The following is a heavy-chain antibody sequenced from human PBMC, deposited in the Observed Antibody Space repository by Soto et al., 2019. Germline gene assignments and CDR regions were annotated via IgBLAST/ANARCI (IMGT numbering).Heavy chain of an antibody. CDR3: AKDNKDYYYGMDV. CDR2: ISYDGSNK. Sequence: GGSLRLSCVASGFTFSSYWMSWVRQAPGKGLEWVAVISYDGSNKYYADSVKGRFTISRDNTKNSLYLQMNSLRTEDTALYYCAKDNKDYYYGMDVWGQGTTVTVSS. V-gene: IGHV3-30*18. CDR1: GFTFSSYW. J-gene: IGHJ6*02.